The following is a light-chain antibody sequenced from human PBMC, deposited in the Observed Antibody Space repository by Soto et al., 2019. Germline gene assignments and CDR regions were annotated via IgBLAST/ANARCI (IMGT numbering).Light chain of an antibody. CDR1: QSVSIN. V-gene: IGKV3-15*01. J-gene: IGKJ5*01. CDR3: QKYNNWPPIT. Sequence: EIVMTQSPVTLSVSPGDRTTLSCRASQSVSINLAWYQQKPGQAPRLLIYGASNRATGIPDRFSGSGSGTEFTLTISRLQSEDFAVYYCQKYNNWPPITFGQGTRLEIK. CDR2: GAS.